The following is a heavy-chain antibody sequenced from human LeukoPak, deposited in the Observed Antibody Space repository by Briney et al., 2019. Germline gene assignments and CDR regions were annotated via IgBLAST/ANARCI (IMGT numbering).Heavy chain of an antibody. V-gene: IGHV3-23*01. CDR1: GFTFSSYA. J-gene: IGHJ4*02. D-gene: IGHD2-2*01. Sequence: PGGSLRLSCAASGFTFSSYAMSWVRQAPGKGLEWVSAISGSGGSTYYADSVKGRFTISRDNSKNTLYLQMNSLRAEDTAVYYCATIVVVPAAKYYFDYWGQGTLVTVSS. CDR2: ISGSGGST. CDR3: ATIVVVPAAKYYFDY.